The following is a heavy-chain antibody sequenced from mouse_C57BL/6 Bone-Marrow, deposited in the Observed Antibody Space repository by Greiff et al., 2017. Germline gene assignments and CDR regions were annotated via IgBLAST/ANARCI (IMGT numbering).Heavy chain of an antibody. CDR3: ARSGDAYDYAIDY. Sequence: QVQLQQPGAELVKPGASVKMSCKASGYTFTSYWITWVKQRPGQGLEWIGDIYPGSGSTNYNEKFKSKATLTVDTSSSTAYMQLSSLTSEDSAVYYCARSGDAYDYAIDYWGQGTSVTVSS. J-gene: IGHJ4*01. V-gene: IGHV1-55*01. D-gene: IGHD2-2*01. CDR2: IYPGSGST. CDR1: GYTFTSYW.